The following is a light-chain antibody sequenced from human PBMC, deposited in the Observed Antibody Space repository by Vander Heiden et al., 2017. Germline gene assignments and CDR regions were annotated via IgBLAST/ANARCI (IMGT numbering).Light chain of an antibody. Sequence: QSVLTQPPSASAPPGPRVTISCSGSSPNIGSNTVNWYQQLPGTAPKLLIYSNNQRPSGVPDRFSGSKSGTSASLAISGLQSEDEADYYCAAWDDSLNGVVFGGGTKLTVL. CDR3: AAWDDSLNGVV. J-gene: IGLJ2*01. CDR2: SNN. V-gene: IGLV1-44*01. CDR1: SPNIGSNT.